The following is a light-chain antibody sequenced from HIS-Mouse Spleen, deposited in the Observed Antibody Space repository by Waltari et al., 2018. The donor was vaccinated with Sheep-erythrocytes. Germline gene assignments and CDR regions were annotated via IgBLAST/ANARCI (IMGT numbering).Light chain of an antibody. CDR1: SSNIGTNY. Sequence: QSVLTQPPSASGTPGQRVTISCSGSSSNIGTNYVYWYQQLPGTAPKLLIYRNKQRPSGVPDRCSGAKSGTSASLAISGVRSEDEADYYCAAWDDSLSGNWVFGGGTKLTVL. J-gene: IGLJ3*02. V-gene: IGLV1-47*01. CDR3: AAWDDSLSGNWV. CDR2: RNK.